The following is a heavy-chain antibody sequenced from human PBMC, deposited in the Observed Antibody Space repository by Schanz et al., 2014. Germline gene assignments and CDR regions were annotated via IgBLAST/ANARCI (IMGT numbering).Heavy chain of an antibody. CDR2: IKEDGSVK. Sequence: EVQLVESGGDLVQPGGSLRLSCAASTFTFSSDWMSWVRQAPGKGLEWVANIKEDGSVKDYVDSVEGRFTISRDNAKRSLFLQMNSLRAEDTAVYYCARKMKLGVYGGKGHDSLDIWGQGTMVTVSS. J-gene: IGHJ3*02. CDR1: TFTFSSDW. D-gene: IGHD4-17*01. CDR3: ARKMKLGVYGGKGHDSLDI. V-gene: IGHV3-7*04.